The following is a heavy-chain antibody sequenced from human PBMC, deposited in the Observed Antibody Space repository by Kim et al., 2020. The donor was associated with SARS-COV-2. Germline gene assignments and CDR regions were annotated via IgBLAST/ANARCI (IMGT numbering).Heavy chain of an antibody. CDR3: ARGGDYYDFWSGPRPFDY. CDR2: IYYSGST. V-gene: IGHV4-39*01. Sequence: SETLSLTCTVSGGSISSSSYYWGWIRQPPGKGLEWIGSIYYSGSTYYNPSLKSRVTISVDTSKNQFSLKLSSVTAADTAVYYCARGGDYYDFWSGPRPFDYWGQGTLVTVSS. CDR1: GGSISSSSYY. J-gene: IGHJ4*02. D-gene: IGHD3-3*01.